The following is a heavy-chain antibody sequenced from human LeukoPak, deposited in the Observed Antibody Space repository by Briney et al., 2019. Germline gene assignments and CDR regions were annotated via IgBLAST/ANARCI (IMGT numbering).Heavy chain of an antibody. J-gene: IGHJ4*02. V-gene: IGHV3-33*01. CDR2: IWYDGSNK. CDR3: ARAGYCSSSTCSFRPVDF. CDR1: GFTFSSYG. D-gene: IGHD2-2*01. Sequence: GGSLRLSCAASGFTFSSYGMHWVRQAPGKGLEWVALIWYDGSNKYYADSVKGRFTISRDNAKKSLYLQMNSLRAEDTAVYYCARAGYCSSSTCSFRPVDFWGQGTLVTVSS.